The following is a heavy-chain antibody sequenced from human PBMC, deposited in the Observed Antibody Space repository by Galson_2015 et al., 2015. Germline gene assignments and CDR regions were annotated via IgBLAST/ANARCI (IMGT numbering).Heavy chain of an antibody. Sequence: SLRLSCAASGFTFSSYWMHWVRQAPGKGLVWVSRINSDGSSTSYADSVKGRFTISRDNAKNTLYLQMNSLRAEDTAVYYCARTYSIDFWSGYLRYYYYYMDVWGKGTTVTVSS. J-gene: IGHJ6*03. CDR1: GFTFSSYW. D-gene: IGHD3-3*01. CDR3: ARTYSIDFWSGYLRYYYYYMDV. V-gene: IGHV3-74*01. CDR2: INSDGSST.